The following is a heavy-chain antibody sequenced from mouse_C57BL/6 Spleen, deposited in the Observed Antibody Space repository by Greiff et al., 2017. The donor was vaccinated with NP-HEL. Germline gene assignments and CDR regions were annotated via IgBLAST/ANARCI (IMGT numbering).Heavy chain of an antibody. J-gene: IGHJ3*01. CDR2: INPSSGYS. CDR1: GYTFTSYW. CDR3: ARALSLFAY. V-gene: IGHV1-7*01. D-gene: IGHD6-1*01. Sequence: VQRVESGAELAKPGASVKLSCKASGYTFTSYWMHWVKQRPGQGLEWIGYINPSSGYSKYNQKFKDKATLTADKSSSTAYMQLSSLTYEDSAVYYCARALSLFAYWGTGTLVTVSA.